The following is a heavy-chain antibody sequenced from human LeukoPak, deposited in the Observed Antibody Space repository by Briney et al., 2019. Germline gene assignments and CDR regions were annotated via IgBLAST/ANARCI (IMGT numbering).Heavy chain of an antibody. D-gene: IGHD3-22*01. Sequence: PSQTLSLTCTVSGGSISSGSYYWSWIRQPAGKGLEWIGRIYTSGSTNYNPSLKSRVTISVDTSKNQFSLQLSSVTAADTAVYYCARGHYYDSSGYYAVFDYWGQGTLVTVSS. CDR2: IYTSGST. CDR3: ARGHYYDSSGYYAVFDY. J-gene: IGHJ4*02. CDR1: GGSISSGSYY. V-gene: IGHV4-61*02.